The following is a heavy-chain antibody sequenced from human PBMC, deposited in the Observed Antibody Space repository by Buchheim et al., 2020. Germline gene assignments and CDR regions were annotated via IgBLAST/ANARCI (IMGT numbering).Heavy chain of an antibody. CDR1: SGSISSGDYY. J-gene: IGHJ1*01. CDR3: ARGPYDSSGYYYPQYFQH. Sequence: QVQLQESGPGLVKPSQTLSLTCTVSSGSISSGDYYWSWVRQPPGKGLEWIGYIYHSGSTYYNPSLKSRVTISVDRSKNQFSLKLSSVTAADTAVYYCARGPYDSSGYYYPQYFQHWGQGTL. CDR2: IYHSGST. D-gene: IGHD3-22*01. V-gene: IGHV4-30-4*01.